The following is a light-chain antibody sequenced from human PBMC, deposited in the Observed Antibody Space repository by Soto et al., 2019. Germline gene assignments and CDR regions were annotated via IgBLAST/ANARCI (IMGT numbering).Light chain of an antibody. CDR3: LQDYDYPLS. J-gene: IGKJ4*01. CDR1: QGISIY. CDR2: AAS. V-gene: IGKV1-6*02. Sequence: IQFTQSPSFLSASVGDRVTITCRASQGISIYLAWYQQKPGKAPKLLIYAASSLQSGVPPRFSGSGSGTDFTLTISSLQPEDSATYYCLQDYDYPLSFGGGTKVDIK.